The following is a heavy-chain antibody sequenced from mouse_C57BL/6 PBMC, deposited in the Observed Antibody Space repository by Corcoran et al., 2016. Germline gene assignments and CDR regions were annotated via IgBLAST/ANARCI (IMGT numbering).Heavy chain of an antibody. J-gene: IGHJ3*01. CDR2: ITTNNGGT. V-gene: IGHV1-18*01. CDR3: ARADRSSLFAY. D-gene: IGHD1-1*01. CDR1: GYTFTDSN. Sequence: EVQLQQSGPELVKPGASVKIPCKASGYTFTDSNMDWVKQSHGKSLEWMGDITTNNGGTLYNQKFKGKATLTVDKSSSTAYMELRSLTSEDTAGYYCARADRSSLFAYGGQGILVTVSA.